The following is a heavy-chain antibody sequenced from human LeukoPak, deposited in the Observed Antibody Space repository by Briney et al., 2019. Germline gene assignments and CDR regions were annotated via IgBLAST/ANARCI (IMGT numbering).Heavy chain of an antibody. V-gene: IGHV3-74*01. CDR2: INIDGATT. CDR1: GFTFSGYW. CDR3: VRGAVGTGVWFDP. J-gene: IGHJ5*02. Sequence: GRSLRLSCAASGFTFSGYWMHWVRQAPGKGLEWVSRINIDGATTNYTDSVKGRFTISRDNAKNTLHLQMNSLRADDPAVYYCVRGAVGTGVWFDPWGQGTLVTVSS. D-gene: IGHD1-26*01.